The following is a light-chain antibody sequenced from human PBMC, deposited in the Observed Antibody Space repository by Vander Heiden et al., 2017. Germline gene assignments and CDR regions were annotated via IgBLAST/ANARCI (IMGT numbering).Light chain of an antibody. V-gene: IGLV1-40*01. CDR1: SSNIGSIYD. J-gene: IGLJ1*01. CDR2: ANN. CDR3: QAYDSSLSGYV. Sequence: QSVLTQPPSVSGAPGQRVTISCTGSSSNIGSIYDVHWYQHLPRTAPKLLIYANNNRPSGVPDRFSGSKSGTSASLAITGLQAEEEADYYCQAYDSSLSGYVFGTGTKVTVL.